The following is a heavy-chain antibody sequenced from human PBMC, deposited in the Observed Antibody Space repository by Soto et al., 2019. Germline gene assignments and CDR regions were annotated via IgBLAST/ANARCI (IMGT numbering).Heavy chain of an antibody. CDR3: ARDVAAAAGNSAYYGMDV. Sequence: SVKVSCKASGGTFSSYAISWVRQAPGQGLEWMGGIIPIFGTANYAQKFQGRVTITADESTSTAYMELSSLRSEDTAVYYCARDVAAAAGNSAYYGMDVWGQGTTVTVSS. D-gene: IGHD6-13*01. V-gene: IGHV1-69*13. CDR2: IIPIFGTA. CDR1: GGTFSSYA. J-gene: IGHJ6*02.